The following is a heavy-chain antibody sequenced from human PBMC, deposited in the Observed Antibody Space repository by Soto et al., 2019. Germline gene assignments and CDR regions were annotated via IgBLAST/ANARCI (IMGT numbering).Heavy chain of an antibody. CDR1: GGSISSSDYY. D-gene: IGHD3-10*01. J-gene: IGHJ6*02. V-gene: IGHV4-39*01. Sequence: PSETLSLTCTVSGGSISSSDYYWGWIRQPPGKGLEWIGSIYYSGSTYYNPSLKSRVTISEDTSKKQFSLRLSSVTAADTAVYYCARLGFYGSGRYYGLGSYGMDVWGHGTTVT. CDR2: IYYSGST. CDR3: ARLGFYGSGRYYGLGSYGMDV.